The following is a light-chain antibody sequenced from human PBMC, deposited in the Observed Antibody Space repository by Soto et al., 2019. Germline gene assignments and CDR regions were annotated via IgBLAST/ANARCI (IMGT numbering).Light chain of an antibody. J-gene: IGLJ1*01. CDR1: SSDVGAYNY. Sequence: QSALTQPASVSGSPGQSITISCTGTSSDVGAYNYVSWYQQHPGKVPKLMIYDVSDRPSGVSNRFSGSKSGNTASLTISGLKAEDEADYYCSSFTGSNSYVFGTGTKLTVL. V-gene: IGLV2-14*03. CDR2: DVS. CDR3: SSFTGSNSYV.